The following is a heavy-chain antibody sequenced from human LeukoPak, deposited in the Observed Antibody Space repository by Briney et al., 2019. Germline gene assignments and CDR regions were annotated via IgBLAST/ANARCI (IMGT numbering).Heavy chain of an antibody. CDR2: ISAYNGNT. CDR1: GYTFTSYG. CDR3: AREPSSGGPYGDRKYYFDY. Sequence: GASVKVSRKASGYTFTSYGISWVRQAPGQGLEWMGWISAYNGNTNYAQKLQGRVTMTTDTSTSTVYMELRSLRSDDTAVYYCAREPSSGGPYGDRKYYFDYWGQGTLVTVSS. D-gene: IGHD4-17*01. J-gene: IGHJ4*02. V-gene: IGHV1-18*01.